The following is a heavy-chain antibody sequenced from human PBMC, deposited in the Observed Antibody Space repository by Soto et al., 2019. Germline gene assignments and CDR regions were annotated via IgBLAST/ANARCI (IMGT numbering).Heavy chain of an antibody. D-gene: IGHD6-6*01. V-gene: IGHV1-18*01. CDR3: ARGRDGDY. CDR1: EYTFTSYG. Sequence: QVHLVQSGAEVKKPGASVKVSCKASEYTFTSYGITWVRQAPGQGVEWMGWISAHNGNTDYAQKLQGRVIGTRDTSTSTAYMELRSLISDDTAVYYCARGRDGDYWGQGALVTVSS. J-gene: IGHJ4*02. CDR2: ISAHNGNT.